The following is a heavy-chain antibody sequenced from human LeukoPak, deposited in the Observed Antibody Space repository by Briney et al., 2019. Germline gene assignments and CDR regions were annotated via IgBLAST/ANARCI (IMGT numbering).Heavy chain of an antibody. J-gene: IGHJ4*02. Sequence: GASVKVSCKASGYTFTDYYLHWVRQAPRQGLEWMGWIDPNSGRTNYAQKFQGRITVTRDTSLSTVYMELTSLTSDDTAIYYCARAAYCGSNCYLYFDYWGQGTLVTVSS. D-gene: IGHD2-21*01. CDR1: GYTFTDYY. CDR2: IDPNSGRT. CDR3: ARAAYCGSNCYLYFDY. V-gene: IGHV1-2*02.